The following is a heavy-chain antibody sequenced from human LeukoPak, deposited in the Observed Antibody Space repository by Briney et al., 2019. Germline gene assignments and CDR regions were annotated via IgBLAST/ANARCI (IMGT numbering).Heavy chain of an antibody. CDR3: ARGRVPVQ. J-gene: IGHJ4*02. V-gene: IGHV4-61*08. CDR1: GGSISSGGYY. D-gene: IGHD3-10*01. Sequence: SETLSLTCTVSGGSISSGGYYWSWIRQHPGKGLEWIGYFYYSVSTNYNPSLKSRVTISVDTSKNQFSLKLSSVTAADTAVYYCARGRVPVQWGRGTLVTVSS. CDR2: FYYSVST.